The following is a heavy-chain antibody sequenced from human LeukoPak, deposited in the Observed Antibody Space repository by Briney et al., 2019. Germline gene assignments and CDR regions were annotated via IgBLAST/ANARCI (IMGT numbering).Heavy chain of an antibody. D-gene: IGHD1-1*01. CDR3: ATYTNWVAGDV. Sequence: GGSLRLSCAASGFTFSSHWMTWVRQAPGKGLEWVASIKQDGSEKDYVDSVRGRFTISRDNAKNSLYLQMNSLRAEDTAVYYCATYTNWVAGDVWGQGTTVSVSS. J-gene: IGHJ6*02. V-gene: IGHV3-7*01. CDR1: GFTFSSHW. CDR2: IKQDGSEK.